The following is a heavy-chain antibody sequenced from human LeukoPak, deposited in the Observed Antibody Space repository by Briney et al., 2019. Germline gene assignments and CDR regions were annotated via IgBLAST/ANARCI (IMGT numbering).Heavy chain of an antibody. CDR2: MNPNSGNT. Sequence: ASVKVSCKASVYTFTSYDINWVRQATGQGLEWMGWMNPNSGNTGYAQKFQGRVTMTRNTSISTDYMELSSLRSEDTAVYYCAREAKRIQLWYNGLVVTARSYYYGMDVWGQGTTVTVSS. J-gene: IGHJ6*02. CDR3: AREAKRIQLWYNGLVVTARSYYYGMDV. CDR1: VYTFTSYD. D-gene: IGHD5-18*01. V-gene: IGHV1-8*01.